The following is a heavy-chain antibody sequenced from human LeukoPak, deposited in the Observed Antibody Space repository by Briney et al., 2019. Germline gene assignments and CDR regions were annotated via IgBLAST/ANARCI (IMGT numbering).Heavy chain of an antibody. Sequence: GGSLRLSCAASGFTVSSNYMSWVRQAPGKGLEWVSVIYSGGSTYYADSVKGRFTISRDNSKNTLYLQMNSLRAEDTAVYYCARVLHLGWFDPWGQGTLVTVPS. CDR1: GFTVSSNY. CDR3: ARVLHLGWFDP. V-gene: IGHV3-66*02. J-gene: IGHJ5*02. CDR2: IYSGGST.